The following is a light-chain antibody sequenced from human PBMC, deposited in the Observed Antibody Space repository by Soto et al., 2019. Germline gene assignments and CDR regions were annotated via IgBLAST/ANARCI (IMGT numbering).Light chain of an antibody. J-gene: IGLJ2*01. Sequence: QLVLTQSPSASLGASVKLTCTLSSGHSSYAIAWHQQQPEKGPRYLMKLNSDGSHSKGDGIPDRFSGSSSGAERYLTISSLQSEDEADYYCQTWGTGIVVFGGGTKVTVL. CDR3: QTWGTGIVV. CDR2: LNSDGSH. V-gene: IGLV4-69*01. CDR1: SGHSSYA.